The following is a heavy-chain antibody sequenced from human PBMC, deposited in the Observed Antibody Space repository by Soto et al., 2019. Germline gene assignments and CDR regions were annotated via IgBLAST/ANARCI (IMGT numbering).Heavy chain of an antibody. CDR1: GFTFTSYG. D-gene: IGHD3-3*01. J-gene: IGHJ4*02. V-gene: IGHV3-33*01. CDR3: ARDRRFLEWLDY. CDR2: IWYDGSNK. Sequence: QMHLVESGGGVVQPGRSLTLPCVASGFTFTSYGIHCVRQAPGKGLEWVAVIWYDGSNKYYGDSVKGRFSISRDNSKNTVYLQMNSLRAEDTAVYYCARDRRFLEWLDYWGQGTLVSVSS.